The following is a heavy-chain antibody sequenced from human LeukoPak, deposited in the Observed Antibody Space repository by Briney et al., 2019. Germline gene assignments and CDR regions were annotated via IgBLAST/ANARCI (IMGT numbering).Heavy chain of an antibody. CDR1: GGSISSYY. CDR2: IYYSGST. CDR3: ARSNYYDSSSYN. D-gene: IGHD3-22*01. Sequence: PSETLSLTCTVSGGSISSYYWSWIRQPPGKGLEWIGYIYYSGSTNYNPSLKSRVTISVDTSKNQFSLKLSSVTAADTAVYYCARSNYYDSSSYNWGQGTLVTVSS. J-gene: IGHJ4*02. V-gene: IGHV4-59*01.